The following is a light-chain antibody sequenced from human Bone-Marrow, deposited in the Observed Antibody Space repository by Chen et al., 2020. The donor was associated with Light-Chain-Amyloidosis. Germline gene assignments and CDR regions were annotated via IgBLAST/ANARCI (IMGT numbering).Light chain of an antibody. Sequence: SYELTQPPSVSVSPGQTARITCSGDDLPTKYAYCYQQKPGQAPVLVIHRDTERPSAISERFSGSSSGTTATLTSSGVQAEDEADYHCQSADSSGTYEVIFGGGTKLTVL. V-gene: IGLV3-25*03. CDR2: RDT. J-gene: IGLJ2*01. CDR1: DLPTKY. CDR3: QSADSSGTYEVI.